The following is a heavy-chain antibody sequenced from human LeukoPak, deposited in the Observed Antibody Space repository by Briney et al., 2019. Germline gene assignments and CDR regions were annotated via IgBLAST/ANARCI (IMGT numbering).Heavy chain of an antibody. D-gene: IGHD5-18*01. CDR1: GFTFSNYW. V-gene: IGHV3-7*01. CDR2: IKQDGGET. Sequence: GGSLRLSCAVSGFTFSNYWMSWVRQAPGKGLEWVANIKQDGGETYYVDSVKGRFTISRDNAKNSLYLQMNSLRTEDTAVYYCARLWSTAMAFWYWGQGTLVTVSS. CDR3: ARLWSTAMAFWY. J-gene: IGHJ4*02.